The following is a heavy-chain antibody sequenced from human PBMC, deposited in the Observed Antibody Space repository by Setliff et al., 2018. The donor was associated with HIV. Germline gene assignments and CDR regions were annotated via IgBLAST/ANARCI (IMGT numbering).Heavy chain of an antibody. D-gene: IGHD5-12*01. CDR3: ARGIYTGYDHFDY. CDR1: GFAFSSHQ. V-gene: IGHV3-7*01. J-gene: IGHJ4*02. CDR2: IKQDGSEM. Sequence: PGGSLRLSCAASGFAFSSHQMSWVRQAPGKGLEWVANIKQDGSEMYYVDSVKGRFTISRDNAKNSLYLQMNSLRAEDTAVYYCARGIYTGYDHFDYWGQGTLVTVSS.